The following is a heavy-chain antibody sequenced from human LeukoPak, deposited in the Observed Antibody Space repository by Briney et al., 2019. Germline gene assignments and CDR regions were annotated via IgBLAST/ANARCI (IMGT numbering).Heavy chain of an antibody. J-gene: IGHJ4*02. CDR3: ATGQPQLRFLEWLSRRVSYFDY. CDR2: FDPEDGET. CDR1: GGTLSTYA. D-gene: IGHD3-3*01. Sequence: GASVKVSCKSSGGTLSTYAISWVRQAPGQGLEWMGGFDPEDGETIYAQKFQGRVTMTEDTSTDTAYMELSSLRSEDTAVYYCATGQPQLRFLEWLSRRVSYFDYWGQGTLVTVSS. V-gene: IGHV1-24*01.